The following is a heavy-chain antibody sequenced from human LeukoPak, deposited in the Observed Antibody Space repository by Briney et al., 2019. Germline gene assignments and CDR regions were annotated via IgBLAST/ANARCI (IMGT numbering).Heavy chain of an antibody. CDR3: AREKGSQYYYDSSGYQDFDY. J-gene: IGHJ4*02. V-gene: IGHV1-18*01. Sequence: GASVKVSCKASGYTFTSYGISWVRQAPGQGLKWMGWISAYNGNTNYAQKLQGRVTMTTDTSTSTAYMELRSLRSDDTAVYYCAREKGSQYYYDSSGYQDFDYWGQGTLVTVSS. D-gene: IGHD3-22*01. CDR2: ISAYNGNT. CDR1: GYTFTSYG.